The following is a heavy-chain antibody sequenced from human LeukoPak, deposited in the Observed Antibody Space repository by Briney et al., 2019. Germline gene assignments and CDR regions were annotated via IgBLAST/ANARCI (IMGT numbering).Heavy chain of an antibody. V-gene: IGHV3-23*01. J-gene: IGHJ5*02. CDR2: ISGSGGST. CDR1: GFTFSSYA. CDR3: AKTGILTGYYES. Sequence: PGGSLRLSCAASGFTFSSYAISWVRQAPGKGLEWVSAISGSGGSTYYADSVKGRFTISRDNSKNTLYLQMNSLRAEDTAVYYCAKTGILTGYYESWGQGTLVTVSS. D-gene: IGHD3-9*01.